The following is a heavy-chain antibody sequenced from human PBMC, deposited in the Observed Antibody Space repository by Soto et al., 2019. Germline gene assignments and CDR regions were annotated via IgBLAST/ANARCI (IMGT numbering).Heavy chain of an antibody. CDR1: GGSLSNYY. D-gene: IGHD4-17*01. V-gene: IGHV4-4*07. Sequence: QVQLQESGPGLVKPSETLSLTCTVSGGSLSNYYWSWIRQPAGKGLEWIGRIYTSGSTNYNPSLTSRVTMSRDMTKHEFSLTLSSVTAADTAVYYCARIRRTVTSTPLGAFDIWGQGTIVTVSS. CDR3: ARIRRTVTSTPLGAFDI. CDR2: IYTSGST. J-gene: IGHJ3*02.